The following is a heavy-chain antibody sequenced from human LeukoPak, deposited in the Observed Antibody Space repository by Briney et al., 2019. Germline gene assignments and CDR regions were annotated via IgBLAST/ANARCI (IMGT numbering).Heavy chain of an antibody. CDR1: GGSLSSGSYY. J-gene: IGHJ4*02. V-gene: IGHV4-61*02. CDR2: IYISGST. D-gene: IGHD2-15*01. Sequence: SETLSLTCTVSGGSLSSGSYYWSWLRQPAGTGLEWIGRIYISGSTNYNPSLKSRVTISVDASKHQFSLKLSSVTAADRPVYYCAGGTWSGGSCYSLGGIDYWGQGTLVTVSS. CDR3: AGGTWSGGSCYSLGGIDY.